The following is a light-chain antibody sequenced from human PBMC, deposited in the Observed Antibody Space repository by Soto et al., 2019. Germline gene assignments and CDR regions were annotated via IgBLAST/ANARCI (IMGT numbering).Light chain of an antibody. CDR2: NVS. V-gene: IGLV2-11*01. CDR3: CSYAGSNPLV. CDR1: SSDVGRYDS. Sequence: QSALTQPRSVSGSPGQSVTISCTGTSSDVGRYDSVSWYQQHPGKAPTVIISNVSKRPSGVPDRFSGSKSGDTASLAISGLQTDDEADYYCCSYAGSNPLVFGGGTKLTVL. J-gene: IGLJ2*01.